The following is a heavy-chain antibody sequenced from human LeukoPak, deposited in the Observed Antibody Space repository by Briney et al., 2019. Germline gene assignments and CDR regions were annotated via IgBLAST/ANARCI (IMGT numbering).Heavy chain of an antibody. D-gene: IGHD3-22*01. V-gene: IGHV3-9*01. CDR3: ARAYDYFDSSGPPDY. CDR1: GFTFDDYA. J-gene: IGHJ4*02. Sequence: GRSLRLSCAASGFTFDDYAMHWVRQAPGKGLEWVSGISWNSGSIGYADSVKGRFTISRDNAKNSLYLQMNSLRAEDTAVYYCARAYDYFDSSGPPDYWGQGTLVTVSS. CDR2: ISWNSGSI.